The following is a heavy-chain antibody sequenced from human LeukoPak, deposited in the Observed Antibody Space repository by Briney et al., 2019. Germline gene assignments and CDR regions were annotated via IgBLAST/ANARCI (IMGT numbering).Heavy chain of an antibody. CDR3: AKGAGYYFDY. Sequence: GGSLRLACVASGFTFNTYGMHWVGQAPGKGLEWVAFIRYDGSDKYYADSVKGRFTISRDNSKNMLFLQMNSLRAEDTAVYYCAKGAGYYFDYWGQGTLVTVSS. D-gene: IGHD1-14*01. J-gene: IGHJ4*02. V-gene: IGHV3-30*02. CDR1: GFTFNTYG. CDR2: IRYDGSDK.